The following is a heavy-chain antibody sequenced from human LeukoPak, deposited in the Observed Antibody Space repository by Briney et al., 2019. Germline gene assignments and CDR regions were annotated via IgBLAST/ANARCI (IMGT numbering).Heavy chain of an antibody. CDR3: AKELLITRTWFDP. V-gene: IGHV7-4-1*02. J-gene: IGHJ5*02. CDR1: ACTFTTYA. D-gene: IGHD3-22*01. CDR2: INTNTGNP. Sequence: GASVKVSCKASACTFTTYAMNWVRQAPGQGLEWMGWINTNTGNPTYAQGFTGRFVFSLDTSVSTAYLQISSLKAEDTAVYYCAKELLITRTWFDPWGQGTLVTVSS.